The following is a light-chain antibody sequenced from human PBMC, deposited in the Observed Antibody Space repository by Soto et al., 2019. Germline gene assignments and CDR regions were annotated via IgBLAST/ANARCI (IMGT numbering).Light chain of an antibody. CDR3: QQSYSTPRT. J-gene: IGKJ1*01. V-gene: IGKV1-39*01. Sequence: DIQMTQSPSALSASVGDRVTITCRASQSISSYLNWYXXTPGKXXKXLIYAASTLQSGVPSRFSGSGSVTDLTITISSLQPEDFATYYCQQSYSTPRTFGQGTKVDIK. CDR1: QSISSY. CDR2: AAS.